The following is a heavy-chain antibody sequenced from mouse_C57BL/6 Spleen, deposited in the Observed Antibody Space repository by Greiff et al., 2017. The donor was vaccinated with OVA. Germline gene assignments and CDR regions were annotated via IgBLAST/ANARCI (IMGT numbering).Heavy chain of an antibody. J-gene: IGHJ4*01. CDR3: ARSITTVVAAYYYAMDY. D-gene: IGHD1-1*01. CDR2: IHPNSGST. CDR1: GYTFTSYW. V-gene: IGHV1-64*01. Sequence: QVQLQQPGAELVKPGASVKLSCKASGYTFTSYWMHWVKQRPGQGLEWIGMIHPNSGSTNYNEKFKSKATLTVDKSSSTAYMQLSSLTSQDSAVYYGARSITTVVAAYYYAMDYWGQGTSVTVSS.